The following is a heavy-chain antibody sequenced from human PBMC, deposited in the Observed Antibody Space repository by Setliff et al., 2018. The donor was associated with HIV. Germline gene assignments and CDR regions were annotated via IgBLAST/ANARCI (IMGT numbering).Heavy chain of an antibody. CDR2: ISSSSSYT. V-gene: IGHV3-21*01. CDR3: ARQGNWEFDY. CDR1: GFTFSSYS. Sequence: PGGSLRLSCAASGFTFSSYSMNWVRQAPGKGLEWVSYISSSSSYTHYADSVKGRFTISRDNVKNSLYLQMNSLRAEDTAVYYCARQGNWEFDYWGQGTLVTVSS. J-gene: IGHJ4*02. D-gene: IGHD7-27*01.